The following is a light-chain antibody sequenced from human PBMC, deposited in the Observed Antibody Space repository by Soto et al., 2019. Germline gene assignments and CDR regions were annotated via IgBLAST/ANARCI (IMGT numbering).Light chain of an antibody. J-gene: IGLJ3*02. V-gene: IGLV1-51*02. CDR3: GTWDDSLNGGV. CDR1: SSNIAIKY. CDR2: ENN. Sequence: QSVLTQPPSVSAAPGQKVTISCSGSSSNIAIKYVSWYQQLPGAAPKLLISENNRRHSGIPDRFSGSKSGTSATLGITGLQTEDEADYYCGTWDDSLNGGVFGGGTKLTVL.